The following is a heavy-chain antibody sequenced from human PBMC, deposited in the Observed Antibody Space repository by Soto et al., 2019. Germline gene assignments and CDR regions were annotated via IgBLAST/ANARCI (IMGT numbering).Heavy chain of an antibody. CDR2: ISYDGSNK. CDR3: ARGCGSSTSCPPLDY. V-gene: IGHV3-30*09. Sequence: GGSLRLSCAASGFTFSSYAMHWVRQAPGKGLEWVAVISYDGSNKYYADSVKGRFAISRDNSKNTLYLQMNSLRAEDTAVYYCARGCGSSTSCPPLDYWGQGTLVTVSS. D-gene: IGHD2-2*01. CDR1: GFTFSSYA. J-gene: IGHJ4*02.